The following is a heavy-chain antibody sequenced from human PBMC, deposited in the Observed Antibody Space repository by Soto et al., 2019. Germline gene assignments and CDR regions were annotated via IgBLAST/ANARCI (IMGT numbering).Heavy chain of an antibody. CDR1: GGSFSGYY. J-gene: IGHJ4*02. CDR2: INHSGST. V-gene: IGHV4-34*01. CDR3: ARAHPLPGGSGSYQEIDSLLASDY. D-gene: IGHD3-10*01. Sequence: QVQLQQWGAGLLKPSETLSLTCAVYGGSFSGYYWSWIRQPPGKGLEWIGEINHSGSTNYNPSLKSRVTISVDTSKNQFSLKLSSVTAADTAVYYCARAHPLPGGSGSYQEIDSLLASDYWGQGTLVTVSS.